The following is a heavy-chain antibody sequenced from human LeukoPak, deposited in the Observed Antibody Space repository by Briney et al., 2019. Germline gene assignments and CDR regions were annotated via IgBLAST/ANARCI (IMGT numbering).Heavy chain of an antibody. CDR2: ISWNSGSI. V-gene: IGHV3-9*01. CDR3: AKARVVAKYYYYGMDV. Sequence: GGSLRLSCAASGFTFDDYAMHCGRQAPGKGLGCVSGISWNSGSIGYADSVKGRFTISRDNAKNSLYLQMNSLRAEDTALYYCAKARVVAKYYYYGMDVWGQGTTVTVSS. J-gene: IGHJ6*02. CDR1: GFTFDDYA. D-gene: IGHD2-15*01.